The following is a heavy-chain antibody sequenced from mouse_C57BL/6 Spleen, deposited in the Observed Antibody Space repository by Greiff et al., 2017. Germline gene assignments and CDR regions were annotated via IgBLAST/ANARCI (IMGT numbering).Heavy chain of an antibody. V-gene: IGHV1-64*01. CDR3: AREELTWTSDWYFDV. CDR1: GYTFTSYW. D-gene: IGHD4-1*01. Sequence: VQLQQPGAELVKPGASVKLSCTASGYTFTSYWMHWVKQRPGQGLEWIGMIHPNSGSTNYNEKFKSKATLTVDKSSSTAYKQLSSLTSEDSAVYYCAREELTWTSDWYFDVWGTGTTVTVSS. CDR2: IHPNSGST. J-gene: IGHJ1*03.